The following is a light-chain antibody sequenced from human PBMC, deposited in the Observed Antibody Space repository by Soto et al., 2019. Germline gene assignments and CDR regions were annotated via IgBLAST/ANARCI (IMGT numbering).Light chain of an antibody. J-gene: IGKJ1*01. V-gene: IGKV4-1*01. Sequence: DTVMNQSADSLPVFMGDNSTITCNPSQIILFRPNNKNYLAWYQQKPGQPPKLLIYWASTRESGVPDRFSGSGSGTDFTLTISSLQAEDVAVYYCQQYYHAWKFGQGHKVAIK. CDR3: QQYYHAWK. CDR2: WAS. CDR1: QIILFRPNNKNY.